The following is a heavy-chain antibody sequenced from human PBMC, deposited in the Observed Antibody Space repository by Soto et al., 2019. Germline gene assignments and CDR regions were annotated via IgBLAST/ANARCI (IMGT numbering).Heavy chain of an antibody. CDR1: GGSISSYY. D-gene: IGHD6-13*01. CDR3: ARAYSSSWYQNFLDC. CDR2: ISYSGST. J-gene: IGHJ4*02. Sequence: QVQLQESGPGLVKPSETLSLTCTVSGGSISSYYWSWIRQPPGKGLEWIGYISYSGSTNYNPSLKSRVTISVDTSKNQCSLKLSPVTAADTAVYYCARAYSSSWYQNFLDCWGQGTLVTVSS. V-gene: IGHV4-59*01.